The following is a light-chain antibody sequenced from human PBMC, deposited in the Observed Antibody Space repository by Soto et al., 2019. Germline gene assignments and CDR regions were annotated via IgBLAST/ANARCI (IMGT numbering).Light chain of an antibody. V-gene: IGLV2-23*02. CDR3: CSYGGSRAG. CDR2: EVS. Sequence: QSALTQPASVSGSPGQSITISCTGTSSDVGSHNLVSWYQQHPGQAPKLMIYEVSKRPLGVSTRFSASKSVNTASLTISGLQAEDEADYYCCSYGGSRAGLGGGTQLTVL. J-gene: IGLJ7*01. CDR1: SSDVGSHNL.